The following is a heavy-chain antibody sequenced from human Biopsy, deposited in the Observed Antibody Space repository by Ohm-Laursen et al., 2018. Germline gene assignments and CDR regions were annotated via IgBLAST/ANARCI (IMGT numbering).Heavy chain of an antibody. CDR1: GFTFNNYG. Sequence: SLRLSCAASGFTFNNYGMHWVRQAPGKGLEWVAVIWYDGTDKFYADSVKGRFTISRDNSKNTLYLHTNSLRAADTAVYYCARDRYYGSENYFSHYNMDVWGQGTTVTVSS. V-gene: IGHV3-33*08. J-gene: IGHJ6*03. D-gene: IGHD3-10*01. CDR3: ARDRYYGSENYFSHYNMDV. CDR2: IWYDGTDK.